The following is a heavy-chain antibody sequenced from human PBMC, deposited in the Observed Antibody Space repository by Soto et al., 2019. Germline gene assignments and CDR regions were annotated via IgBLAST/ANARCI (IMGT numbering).Heavy chain of an antibody. D-gene: IGHD3-9*01. CDR1: GGSISSGGYY. V-gene: IGHV4-31*03. CDR2: IYYSGST. CDR3: ARGHDILTGYLDY. J-gene: IGHJ4*02. Sequence: QVQLQESGPGLLKPSQTLSLTCTVSGGSISSGGYYWSWIRQHPGKGLEWIGYIYYSGSTYYNPSLKSRVTISVDTSKNQFSLKLSSVTAADTAVYYCARGHDILTGYLDYWGQGTLVTVSS.